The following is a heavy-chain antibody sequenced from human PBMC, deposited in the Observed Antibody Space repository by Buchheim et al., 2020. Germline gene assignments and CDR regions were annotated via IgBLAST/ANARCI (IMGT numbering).Heavy chain of an antibody. Sequence: QVQLQESGPGLVKPSETLSLTCAVSGGSVSGPNWWSWVRQPPGKGLEWIGETHHSGRTNYNPSLKSRVTISVDESKNQLSLKLRSVTAADTAVFYCARNGGWYVDYWGLGTL. CDR3: ARNGGWYVDY. D-gene: IGHD6-19*01. CDR2: THHSGRT. J-gene: IGHJ4*02. CDR1: GGSVSGPNW. V-gene: IGHV4-4*02.